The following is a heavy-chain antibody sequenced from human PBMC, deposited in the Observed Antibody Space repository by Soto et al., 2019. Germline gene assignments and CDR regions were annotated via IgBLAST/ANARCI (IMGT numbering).Heavy chain of an antibody. CDR3: VRGTTAWRGMDY. CDR1: GFTFITDG. V-gene: IGHV3-74*01. CDR2: TCRYGREL. J-gene: IGHJ4*02. Sequence: PGGSLRLSVAASGFTFITDGMHWVLHTPGTGLVCVSRTCRYGRELYYADSVKGRFTISRDDARNTLYLQMDSLRVEDTGIYYCVRGTTAWRGMDYWGQGALVTVSS. D-gene: IGHD1-1*01.